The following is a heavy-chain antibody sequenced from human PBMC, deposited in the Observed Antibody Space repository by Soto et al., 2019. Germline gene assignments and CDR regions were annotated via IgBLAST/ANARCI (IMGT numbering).Heavy chain of an antibody. V-gene: IGHV3-30*18. D-gene: IGHD1-1*01. CDR2: MSYDGSKK. CDR1: GFTFSRFG. Sequence: PGGSLRLSCAASGFTFSRFGMHWVRQAPGKGLEWVAVMSYDGSKKYYADSLKGRFTISRDNSKNPLYLQINSLRAEDTAVYYCSKAWTQTRDYYDYGMDVWGQWTTVTVSS. J-gene: IGHJ6*01. CDR3: SKAWTQTRDYYDYGMDV.